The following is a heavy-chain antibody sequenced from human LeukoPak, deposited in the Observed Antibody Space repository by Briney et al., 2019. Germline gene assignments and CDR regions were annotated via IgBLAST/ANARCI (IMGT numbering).Heavy chain of an antibody. CDR1: GFTFSSYA. D-gene: IGHD3-3*01. CDR3: AKPPLRFLEWLSYFDY. V-gene: IGHV3-23*01. J-gene: IGHJ4*02. CDR2: ISGSGGST. Sequence: PGGSLRLSCAASGFTFSSYAMSWVRQAPGKGLEWVSAISGSGGSTYYADSVKGRFTISRDNSKNTLYLQMNSLRAEDTAVYYCAKPPLRFLEWLSYFDYWGQGTLVTVSS.